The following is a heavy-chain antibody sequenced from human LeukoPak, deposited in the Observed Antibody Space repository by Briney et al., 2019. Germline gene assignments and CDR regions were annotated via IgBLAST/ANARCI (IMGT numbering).Heavy chain of an antibody. CDR2: IYYSGGT. J-gene: IGHJ4*02. CDR3: AGISAGDYTTSRMPDY. CDR1: GGSISSSSYY. D-gene: IGHD4-17*01. V-gene: IGHV4-39*07. Sequence: SETLSLTCTVSGGSISSSSYYWGWIRQPPGKGLEWIGSIYYSGGTYYNPSLKSRVSISVDTSKNQFSLKLSSVTAADTAVYFCAGISAGDYTTSRMPDYWGQGTLVTVSS.